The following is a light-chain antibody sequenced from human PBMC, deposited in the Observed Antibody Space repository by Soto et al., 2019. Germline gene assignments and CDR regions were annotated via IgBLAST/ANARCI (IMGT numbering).Light chain of an antibody. CDR3: GSYTGSIYV. V-gene: IGLV2-14*01. CDR2: EVS. J-gene: IGLJ1*01. Sequence: QSALAQPASVSGSPGQSITMSCTGTSSDVGGYKFVSWYQQHPGKAPKLMIYEVSNRPSGVSSRFSGSKSGNTASLTISGLQAEDEADYYCGSYTGSIYVFGPGTKVTVL. CDR1: SSDVGGYKF.